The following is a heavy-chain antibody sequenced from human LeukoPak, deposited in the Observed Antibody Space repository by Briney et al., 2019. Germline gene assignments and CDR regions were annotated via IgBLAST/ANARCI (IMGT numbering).Heavy chain of an antibody. CDR3: SSLLGAHIVVVE. J-gene: IGHJ4*02. CDR2: IRGKDYGGTT. CDR1: GFTFGDYG. V-gene: IGHV3-49*03. D-gene: IGHD2-2*01. Sequence: GGSLRLSCTASGFTFGDYGINWFRQAPGKGLEWVGFIRGKDYGGTTEYAASVKGRFTISRDDSKSIAYLQMNSLKTEDTAVYYCSSLLGAHIVVVEWGQGTLVTVSS.